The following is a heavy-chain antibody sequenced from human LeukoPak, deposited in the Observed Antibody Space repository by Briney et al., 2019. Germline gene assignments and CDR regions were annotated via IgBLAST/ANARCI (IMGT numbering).Heavy chain of an antibody. CDR2: ITYSSGYT. J-gene: IGHJ4*02. D-gene: IGHD3-10*01. CDR3: AKDPSDLGGSGSNNYFDC. V-gene: IGHV3-23*01. CDR1: GFTFSSYD. Sequence: GSLRLSCAASGFTFSSYDMSWVRQAPGKGLEWVSGITYSSGYTYYADSVKGRFTISRDNSRNTLYLQMNSLRAEDTAVYYCAKDPSDLGGSGSNNYFDCWGQGTLVTVSS.